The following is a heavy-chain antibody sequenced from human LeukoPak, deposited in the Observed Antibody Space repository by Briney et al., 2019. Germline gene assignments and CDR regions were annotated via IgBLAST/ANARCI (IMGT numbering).Heavy chain of an antibody. J-gene: IGHJ6*03. CDR1: GFTFSSYW. V-gene: IGHV3-7*01. Sequence: GGSLRLSCAASGFTFSSYWMSWVRQAPGKGLEWVANIKQDGSEKYYVDSVKGRFTISRDNAKNSLYLQMNSLRAEDTAVYYCARLRGIAVAGTKNYYYDYMDVWGKGTTVTGSS. CDR2: IKQDGSEK. D-gene: IGHD6-19*01. CDR3: ARLRGIAVAGTKNYYYDYMDV.